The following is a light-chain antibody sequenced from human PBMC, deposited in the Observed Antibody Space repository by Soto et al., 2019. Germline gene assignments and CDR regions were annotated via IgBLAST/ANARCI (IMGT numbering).Light chain of an antibody. CDR3: QSYDSSLSGYV. J-gene: IGLJ1*01. CDR2: ENN. Sequence: QSVLTQPPSVSEAPGQRVTISCTGSSSNIGAGYEAHWYQQVPGTAPKLLIYENNNRPSGVPDRFSGSKSGTSASLAITGLQAEDEAEYHCQSYDSSLSGYVFGTETKLTVL. V-gene: IGLV1-40*01. CDR1: SSNIGAGYE.